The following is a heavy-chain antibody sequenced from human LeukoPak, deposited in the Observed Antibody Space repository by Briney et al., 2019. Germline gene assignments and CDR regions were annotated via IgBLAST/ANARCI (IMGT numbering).Heavy chain of an antibody. Sequence: PSETLSLTCAVSGGSISSGGYSWSWIRQPPGKGLEWIGYIYHSGSTYYNPSLKSRVTISVDRSKNQFSLEMTSVTAADTAVYYCARVNLGQLLYWYFDLWGRGTLVTVSS. J-gene: IGHJ2*01. CDR2: IYHSGST. CDR1: GGSISSGGYS. V-gene: IGHV4-30-2*01. D-gene: IGHD4-23*01. CDR3: ARVNLGQLLYWYFDL.